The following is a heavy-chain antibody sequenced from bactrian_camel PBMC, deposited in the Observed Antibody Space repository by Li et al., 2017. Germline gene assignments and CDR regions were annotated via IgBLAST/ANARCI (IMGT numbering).Heavy chain of an antibody. CDR3: AADWPYDCSSNWGTNFPS. CDR1: GRITSTYC. Sequence: HVQLVESGGGSVQAGGSLRLSCRFSGRITSTYCLAWFRQAPGEEREGVAETTTDGSTNYAASVKGRFTISQDNTRNTLCLQMNSLKPEDTAMYYCAADWPYDCSSNWGTNFPSWSQGTQVTVS. V-gene: IGHV3S53*01. J-gene: IGHJ6*01. CDR2: TTTDGST. D-gene: IGHD3*01.